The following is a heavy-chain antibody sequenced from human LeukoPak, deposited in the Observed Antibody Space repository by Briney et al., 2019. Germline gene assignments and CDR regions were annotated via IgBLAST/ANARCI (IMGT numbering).Heavy chain of an antibody. J-gene: IGHJ5*02. CDR3: ASILGSGNWFDP. CDR1: GYTFTSYY. D-gene: IGHD2-21*01. CDR2: INPSGGST. V-gene: IGHV1-46*03. Sequence: ASVKLSCKASGYTFTSYYMHWVRQAPGQGLEWMGIINPSGGSTSYAQKFQGRVTMTRDTSTSTVYMELSSLRSEDTAVYYCASILGSGNWFDPWGQGTLVTVSS.